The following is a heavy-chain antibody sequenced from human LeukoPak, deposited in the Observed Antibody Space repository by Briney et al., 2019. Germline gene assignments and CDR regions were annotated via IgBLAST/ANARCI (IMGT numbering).Heavy chain of an antibody. V-gene: IGHV4-39*07. J-gene: IGHJ4*02. D-gene: IGHD5-24*01. CDR1: GGSISSSSYY. Sequence: SETLSLTCTVSGGSISSSSYYWGWIRQPPGKGLEWIGSIYYSGSTYYNPSLKSRVTISVDTSKNQFSLKLSSVTAADTAVYYCAREMATNFDYWGQGTLATVSS. CDR3: AREMATNFDY. CDR2: IYYSGST.